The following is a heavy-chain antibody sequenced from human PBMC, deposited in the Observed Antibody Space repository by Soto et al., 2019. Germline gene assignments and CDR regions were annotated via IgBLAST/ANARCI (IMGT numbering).Heavy chain of an antibody. D-gene: IGHD3-22*01. Sequence: QVQLVQSGAEVKKPGASVKVSCKASGYTFTSYDINWVRQATGQGLEWMGWMNPNSGNTGYAQKFQGRVTMTRNTSISTAYMELSSLRSEDTAMYYCATNYYDSSGYYYGYWGQGTLVTVSS. CDR2: MNPNSGNT. CDR1: GYTFTSYD. V-gene: IGHV1-8*01. CDR3: ATNYYDSSGYYYGY. J-gene: IGHJ4*02.